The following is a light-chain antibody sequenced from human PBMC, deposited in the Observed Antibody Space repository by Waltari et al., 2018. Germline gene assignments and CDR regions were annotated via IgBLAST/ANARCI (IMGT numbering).Light chain of an antibody. Sequence: SSELTQDPAVSVALGQTVRITCQGDSLRSYYASWYQQKPGQAPVLVIYGKNNRPSAIPDRFACSISGNTASLTITGTRAEDEAAYYCNSRDSSGNFVVFGGGTKLTVL. CDR2: GKN. CDR3: NSRDSSGNFVV. CDR1: SLRSYY. V-gene: IGLV3-19*01. J-gene: IGLJ2*01.